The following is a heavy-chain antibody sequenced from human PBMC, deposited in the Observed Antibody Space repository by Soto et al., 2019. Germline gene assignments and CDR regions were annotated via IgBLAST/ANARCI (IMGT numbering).Heavy chain of an antibody. CDR1: GFTFSSYA. V-gene: IGHV3-23*01. Sequence: EVQLLESGGGLVQPGGSLRLSCAASGFTFSSYAMRWVRQAPGKGLEWVSAISGSGGSTYYADSVKGRFTISRDNSKNTLYLQMNSLRAEDTAVYYGAKDGSLSSWYWWDWGQGTLVTVSS. J-gene: IGHJ4*02. CDR3: AKDGSLSSWYWWD. D-gene: IGHD6-13*01. CDR2: ISGSGGST.